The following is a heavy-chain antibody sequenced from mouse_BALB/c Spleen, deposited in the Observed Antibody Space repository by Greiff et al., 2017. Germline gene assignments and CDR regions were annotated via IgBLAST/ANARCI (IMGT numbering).Heavy chain of an antibody. J-gene: IGHJ4*01. CDR3: ARYMIRTYYAMDY. CDR1: GDSITSGY. V-gene: IGHV3-8*02. D-gene: IGHD2-4*01. Sequence: EVKLVESGPSLVKPSQTLSLTCSVTGDSITSGYWNWIRKFPGNKLEYMGYISYSGSTYYNPSLKSRISITRDTSKNQYYLQLNSVTTEDTATYYCARYMIRTYYAMDYWGQGTSVTVSS. CDR2: ISYSGST.